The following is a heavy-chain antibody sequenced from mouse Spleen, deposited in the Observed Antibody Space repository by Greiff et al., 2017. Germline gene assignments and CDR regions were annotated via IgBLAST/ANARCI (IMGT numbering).Heavy chain of an antibody. CDR1: GFTFSSYT. Sequence: EVQGVESGGGLVKPGGSLKLSCAASGFTFSSYTMSWVRQTPEKRLEWVATISSGGSYTYYPDSVKGRFTISRDNAKNTLYLQMSSLKSEDTAMYYCTRDRDYQEYFDVWGAGTTVTVSS. V-gene: IGHV5-6-4*01. CDR3: TRDRDYQEYFDV. J-gene: IGHJ1*01. D-gene: IGHD5-5*01. CDR2: ISSGGSYT.